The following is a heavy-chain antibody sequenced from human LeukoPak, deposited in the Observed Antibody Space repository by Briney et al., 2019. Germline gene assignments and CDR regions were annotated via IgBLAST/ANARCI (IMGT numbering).Heavy chain of an antibody. J-gene: IGHJ3*02. Sequence: PSETLSLTCTVSDGSISSGSYYWSWIRQPAGKGLEWIGRIYTSGGTNYNPSLKSRVTISVDTSKNQFSLKLSSVTAADTAVYYCARDVEGEDSSGYYYEGNAFDIWGQGTMVTVSS. CDR3: ARDVEGEDSSGYYYEGNAFDI. D-gene: IGHD3-22*01. V-gene: IGHV4-61*02. CDR1: DGSISSGSYY. CDR2: IYTSGGT.